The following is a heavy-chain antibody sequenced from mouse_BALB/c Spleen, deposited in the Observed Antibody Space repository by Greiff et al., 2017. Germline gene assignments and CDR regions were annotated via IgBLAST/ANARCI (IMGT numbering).Heavy chain of an antibody. CDR3: TRSNLPRDYFDY. CDR2: IYPGSGST. J-gene: IGHJ2*01. V-gene: IGHV1-55*01. Sequence: QVQLQQSGAELVRPGALVKLSCKASGFNIKDYYMHWVKQRPGQGLEWIGNIYPGSGSTNYDEKFKSKATLTVDTSSSTAYMQLSSLTSEDSAVYYCTRSNLPRDYFDYWGQGTTLTVSS. CDR1: GFNIKDYY.